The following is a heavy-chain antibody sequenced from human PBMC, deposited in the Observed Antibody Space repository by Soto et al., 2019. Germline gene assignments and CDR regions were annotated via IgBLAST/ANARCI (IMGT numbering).Heavy chain of an antibody. V-gene: IGHV1-69*13. CDR2: IIPIFGTA. J-gene: IGHJ3*02. CDR1: GGTFRSYG. Sequence: SVKVSCKASGGTFRSYGNSWVRQDPVQGLEWMGGIIPIFGTANYAQKFQGRVTITADESTSTAYMELSSLRSEDTAVYYCARCSSSSSLGLLAAFDIWGQGPMVTVSS. CDR3: ARCSSSSSLGLLAAFDI. D-gene: IGHD6-6*01.